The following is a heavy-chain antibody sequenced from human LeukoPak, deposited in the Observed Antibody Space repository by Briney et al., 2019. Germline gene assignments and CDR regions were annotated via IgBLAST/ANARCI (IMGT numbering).Heavy chain of an antibody. J-gene: IGHJ6*02. V-gene: IGHV3-23*01. CDR2: ISGSGGNT. Sequence: TGGSLRLSCAASGSTFSNYAMSWVRQAPGKGLEWVSGISGSGGNTYYADSVKGRFTISRDNSKNTLYLQMNTLRVEDTAVYYCTRDLMDYDVSTGLHHYYMDVWGQGTTVTVSS. CDR3: TRDLMDYDVSTGLHHYYMDV. CDR1: GSTFSNYA. D-gene: IGHD3-9*01.